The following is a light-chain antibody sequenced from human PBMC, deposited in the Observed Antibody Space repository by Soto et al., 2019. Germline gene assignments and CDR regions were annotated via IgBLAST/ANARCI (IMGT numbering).Light chain of an antibody. CDR2: DAA. Sequence: GDRVTITCRTSQAISTLFAWYQQKPGKAPKLLIYDAATLESGVPSRFSGSGSGTDFALTISSLQSEDVAVYYCQQYDNWPPYTFGQGTKVEI. CDR3: QQYDNWPPYT. CDR1: QAISTL. J-gene: IGKJ2*01. V-gene: IGKV1D-13*01.